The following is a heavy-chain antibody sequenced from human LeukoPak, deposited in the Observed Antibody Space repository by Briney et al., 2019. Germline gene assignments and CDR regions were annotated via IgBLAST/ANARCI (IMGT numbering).Heavy chain of an antibody. Sequence: PGGSLRLSCAVSGFTFSNAWMSWVRQAPGKGLEWVGRIQRKTDGGTIEYAAPVKCRFSISRDDSKTTLSLQMNSLKTEDTGVYDCSTLMVPGIINIWGQGTLVTVSS. CDR1: GFTFSNAW. J-gene: IGHJ4*02. CDR2: IQRKTDGGTI. CDR3: STLMVPGIINI. D-gene: IGHD3-10*01. V-gene: IGHV3-15*01.